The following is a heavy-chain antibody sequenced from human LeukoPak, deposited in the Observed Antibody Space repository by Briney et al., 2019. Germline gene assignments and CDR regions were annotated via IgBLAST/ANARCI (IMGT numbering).Heavy chain of an antibody. J-gene: IGHJ3*02. D-gene: IGHD1-26*01. V-gene: IGHV4-4*07. Sequence: SETLSLTCTVSGGSISSYYWSWIRQPAGKGLEWIGRIYTSGSTNYNPSLKSRVTMSVDTSKNQFSLKLSSVTAADTAVYYCARDLGVGAPGAFDIWGQGTMVTVSS. CDR3: ARDLGVGAPGAFDI. CDR1: GGSISSYY. CDR2: IYTSGST.